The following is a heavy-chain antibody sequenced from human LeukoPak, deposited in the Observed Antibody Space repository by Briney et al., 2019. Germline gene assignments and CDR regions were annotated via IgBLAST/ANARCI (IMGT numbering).Heavy chain of an antibody. V-gene: IGHV6-1*01. Sequence: SQTLSLTCAISGDSVSSNSAAWNWIRQPPSRGLEWLGRTYYRSKWYNDYAVSVKSRITINPDTSKNQFSLQLNSVTPEDTAVYYCAREGGSFASDSFDPWGQGTLVTVSS. CDR1: GDSVSSNSAA. CDR3: AREGGSFASDSFDP. J-gene: IGHJ5*02. CDR2: TYYRSKWYN. D-gene: IGHD1-26*01.